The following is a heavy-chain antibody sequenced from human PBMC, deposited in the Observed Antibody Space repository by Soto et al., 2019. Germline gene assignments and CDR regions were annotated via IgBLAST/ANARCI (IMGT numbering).Heavy chain of an antibody. D-gene: IGHD4-4*01. J-gene: IGHJ3*02. CDR3: AREGDDYNLGAFDI. Sequence: PSETLSLTCTVSGGSISSYYWSWFRQPPGKGLEWIGYIYYSGSTSCNPSLKSRVTISVDTSKNQFSLKLSSVTAADTAVYYCAREGDDYNLGAFDIWCQGTMVT. CDR1: GGSISSYY. CDR2: IYYSGST. V-gene: IGHV4-59*01.